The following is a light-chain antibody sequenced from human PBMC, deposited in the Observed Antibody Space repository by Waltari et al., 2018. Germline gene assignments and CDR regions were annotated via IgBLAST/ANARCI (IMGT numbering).Light chain of an antibody. V-gene: IGKV1-33*01. CDR2: DAS. Sequence: DIQLTQSPSSLSASVGDRVTISCQASQDISHYLNWHQQKPGKAPKLLINDASNLETGVPSRFRGSQSGTHFTLTISSLQPEDLATYYCQRYDNLPIFAFGPGTKVEIK. CDR1: QDISHY. CDR3: QRYDNLPIFA. J-gene: IGKJ3*01.